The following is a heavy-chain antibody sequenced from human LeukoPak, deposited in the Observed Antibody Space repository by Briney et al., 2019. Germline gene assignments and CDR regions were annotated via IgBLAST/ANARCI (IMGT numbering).Heavy chain of an antibody. Sequence: GGSLRLSCAASGFTFSSYAMHWVRQAPGKGLEWVAVISYDGSNKYYADSVKGRFTISRDNSKNTLYLQMNSLRAEDTAVYYCARPSPMYYDSSGYYGPFDYWGQGTLVTVSS. CDR1: GFTFSSYA. V-gene: IGHV3-30*04. CDR2: ISYDGSNK. J-gene: IGHJ4*02. D-gene: IGHD3-22*01. CDR3: ARPSPMYYDSSGYYGPFDY.